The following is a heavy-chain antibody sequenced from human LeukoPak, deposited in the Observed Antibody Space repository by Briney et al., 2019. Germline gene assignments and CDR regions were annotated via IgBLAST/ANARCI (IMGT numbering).Heavy chain of an antibody. V-gene: IGHV3-21*01. CDR2: ISSSSSYI. CDR3: ARRILGESGYYYFDY. J-gene: IGHJ4*02. Sequence: AGGSLRLSCAASGFTFSSYSMNWVRQAPGKGLEWVSSISSSSSYIYYADSVKGRFTISRDNAKNSLYLQMNSLRAEDTAVYYCARRILGESGYYYFDYWGQGTLVIVSS. CDR1: GFTFSSYS. D-gene: IGHD3-3*01.